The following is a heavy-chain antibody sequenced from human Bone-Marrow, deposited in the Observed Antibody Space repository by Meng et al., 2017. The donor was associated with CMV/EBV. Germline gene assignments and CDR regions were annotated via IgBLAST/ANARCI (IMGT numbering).Heavy chain of an antibody. V-gene: IGHV4-34*01. J-gene: IGHJ4*02. Sequence: GSLRLSCAASGFTFSSYSMNWVRQPPGKGLEWIGEINHSGSTNYNPSLKSRVTISVDTSKNQFSLKLSSVTAADTAVYYCARGRREAPRPIDYWGQGTLVTVSS. CDR2: INHSGST. CDR1: GFTFSSYS. CDR3: ARGRREAPRPIDY. D-gene: IGHD6-6*01.